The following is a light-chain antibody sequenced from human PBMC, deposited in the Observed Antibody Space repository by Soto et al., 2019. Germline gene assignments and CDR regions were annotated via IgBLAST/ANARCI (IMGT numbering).Light chain of an antibody. V-gene: IGKV1-39*01. J-gene: IGKJ2*01. CDR2: AAS. CDR3: QHSYSISYT. CDR1: QSISIY. Sequence: DIQMTQSPSSLSASVGDRVTITCRASQSISIYLNWYQQKPGKAPKLLIYAASSLQSGVPSRFSGSGSGTDFTLTISSLQPEDFAIYDCQHSYSISYTFGQGTKLEIK.